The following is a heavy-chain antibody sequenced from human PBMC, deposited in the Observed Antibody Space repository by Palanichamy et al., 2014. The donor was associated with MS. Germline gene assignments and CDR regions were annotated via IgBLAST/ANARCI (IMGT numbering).Heavy chain of an antibody. CDR2: ISYDGSIE. CDR1: HFSFRTNA. Sequence: QVQLVESGGGVVQSGRSLRLSCVASHFSFRTNAMHWVRQAPGKGLEWVAVISYDGSIEFYADSVKGRFTVSRDNSKNTLYLQMSSLRAEDTALYYCVRGGEIEWLSFDSWGQGTLVTVSS. CDR3: VRGGEIEWLSFDS. V-gene: IGHV3-30-3*01. J-gene: IGHJ4*02. D-gene: IGHD3-3*01.